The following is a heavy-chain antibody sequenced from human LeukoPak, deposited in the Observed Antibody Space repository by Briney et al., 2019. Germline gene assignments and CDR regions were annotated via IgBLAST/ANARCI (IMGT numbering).Heavy chain of an antibody. CDR3: ASATYCSSTSCYQEYYYGMDV. D-gene: IGHD2-2*01. CDR1: GGSISSGSYY. CDR2: IYTSGST. V-gene: IGHV4-61*02. Sequence: PSQTLSLTCTVSGGSISSGSYYWRWIRQPAGKGLEWIGRIYTSGSTNYNPSLKSRVTISVDTSKNQFSLELSSVTAADMAVYYCASATYCSSTSCYQEYYYGMDVWGQGTTVTVSS. J-gene: IGHJ6*02.